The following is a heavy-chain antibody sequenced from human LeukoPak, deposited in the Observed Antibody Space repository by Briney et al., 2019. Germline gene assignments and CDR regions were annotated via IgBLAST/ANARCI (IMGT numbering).Heavy chain of an antibody. CDR3: VSFYETY. Sequence: GGPLRLSCAASGNYWMHWVRQVPAKGLVWVSHINSDGSWSSYADSVKGRFTISKDNAKNTVYLQMNSLRAEDTAVYYCVSFYETYWGRGTLVTVSS. D-gene: IGHD2/OR15-2a*01. J-gene: IGHJ4*02. CDR2: INSDGSWS. CDR1: GNYW. V-gene: IGHV3-74*01.